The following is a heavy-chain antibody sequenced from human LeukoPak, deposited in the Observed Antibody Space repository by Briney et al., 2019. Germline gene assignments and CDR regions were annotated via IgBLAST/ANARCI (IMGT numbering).Heavy chain of an antibody. J-gene: IGHJ4*02. Sequence: GGSLRLSCAASGFTFSSYGMHWVRQAPGKGLEWVAFIRYDGSNKYYADSVKGRFTISRDNSKNTLYLQMNSLRAEDTAVYYCAKTEIQLWLGSYFDYWGQGTPVTVSS. D-gene: IGHD5-18*01. CDR1: GFTFSSYG. CDR2: IRYDGSNK. CDR3: AKTEIQLWLGSYFDY. V-gene: IGHV3-30*02.